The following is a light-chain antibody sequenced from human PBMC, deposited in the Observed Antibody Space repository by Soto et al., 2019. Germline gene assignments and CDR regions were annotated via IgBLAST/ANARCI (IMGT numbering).Light chain of an antibody. CDR2: TAS. CDR3: QQDTAFPIT. V-gene: IGKV1-12*01. CDR1: QDISSW. Sequence: DIQMTQSPSSVSASVGDRVTITCRASQDISSWLAWYQQKPGKAPNLLIYTASTLQNVVPSRFSGSGSGTDFTLTIIILQPEDFATYYCQQDTAFPITFGQGTRLEIK. J-gene: IGKJ5*01.